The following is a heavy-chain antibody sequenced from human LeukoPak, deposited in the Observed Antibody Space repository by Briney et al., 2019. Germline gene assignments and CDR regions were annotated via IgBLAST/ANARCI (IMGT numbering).Heavy chain of an antibody. D-gene: IGHD3-3*01. CDR2: ISAYNGNT. J-gene: IGHJ6*02. Sequence: ASVKVSCKASGYTFTSYYMHWVRQAPGQGLEWMGWISAYNGNTNYAQKLQGRVTMTTDTSTSTAYMELRSLRSDDTAVYYCARDRKINDFWSGYYYYGMDVWGQGTTVTVSS. V-gene: IGHV1-18*04. CDR3: ARDRKINDFWSGYYYYGMDV. CDR1: GYTFTSYY.